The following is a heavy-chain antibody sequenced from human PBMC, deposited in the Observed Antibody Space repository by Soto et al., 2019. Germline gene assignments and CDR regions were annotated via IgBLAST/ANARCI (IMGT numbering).Heavy chain of an antibody. V-gene: IGHV3-23*01. CDR3: AKYLSSPNFDY. D-gene: IGHD6-6*01. CDR1: RFTFSSYS. Sequence: SLTLYFVASRFTFSSYSLTWVRQAPGKGLEWVSSITGSGGGTYYADSVKGRFTISRDNSKSTLYLQMNSLRAEDTAVYYCAKYLSSPNFDYWGQGTLVTVSS. J-gene: IGHJ4*02. CDR2: ITGSGGGT.